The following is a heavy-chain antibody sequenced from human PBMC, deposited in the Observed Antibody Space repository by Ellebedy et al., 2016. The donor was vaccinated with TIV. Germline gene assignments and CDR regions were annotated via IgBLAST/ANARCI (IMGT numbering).Heavy chain of an antibody. CDR2: IYYSGST. CDR3: ARNSGSYSWGMDV. D-gene: IGHD1-26*01. CDR1: GGSISSYY. Sequence: MPSETLSLTCTVSGGSISSYYWSWIRQPPGKGLEWIGYIYYSGSTTYNPSLKSRVTILVDTSKNQFSLKLSSVTAADTAVYYCARNSGSYSWGMDVWGQGTTVTVSS. V-gene: IGHV4-59*08. J-gene: IGHJ6*02.